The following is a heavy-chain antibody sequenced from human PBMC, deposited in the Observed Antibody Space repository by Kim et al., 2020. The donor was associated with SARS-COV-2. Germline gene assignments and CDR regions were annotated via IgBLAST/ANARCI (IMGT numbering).Heavy chain of an antibody. V-gene: IGHV3-7*01. CDR1: GFTFSSYW. J-gene: IGHJ4*02. D-gene: IGHD3-9*01. Sequence: GGSLRLSCAASGFTFSSYWMSWVRQAPGKGLEWVANIKQDGSEKYYVDSVKGRFTISRDNAKNSLYLQMSSLRAEDTAVYYCARAGILRYYDYWGQGTLVTISS. CDR2: IKQDGSEK. CDR3: ARAGILRYYDY.